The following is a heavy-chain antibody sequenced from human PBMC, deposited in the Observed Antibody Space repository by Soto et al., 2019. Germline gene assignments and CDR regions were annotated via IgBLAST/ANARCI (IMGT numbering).Heavy chain of an antibody. J-gene: IGHJ4*02. Sequence: QVQLVESGGGVVQPGRSLRLSCAASGFTFSSYGMHWVRQAPGMGLEWVAVIWYDGSNKYYADSVKGRFTISRDNSKNTLYLQMNSLRAEDTAVYYCARDPDYGSGSYFDYWGQGTLVTVSS. V-gene: IGHV3-33*01. CDR1: GFTFSSYG. CDR2: IWYDGSNK. CDR3: ARDPDYGSGSYFDY. D-gene: IGHD3-10*01.